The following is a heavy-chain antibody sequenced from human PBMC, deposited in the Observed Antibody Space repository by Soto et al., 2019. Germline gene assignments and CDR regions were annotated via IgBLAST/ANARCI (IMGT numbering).Heavy chain of an antibody. CDR1: GFTFSSYA. J-gene: IGHJ4*02. CDR3: AKELGGGVVVEAATSDFDY. CDR2: ISGSGGST. Sequence: EVQLLESGGGLVQPGGSLRLSCAASGFTFSSYAMSWVRQAPGKGLEWVSAISGSGGSTYYADSVKGRFTISRDNSKNTLYLQMNSVRAEDTDVYYCAKELGGGVVVEAATSDFDYGGQGTLVTVSS. V-gene: IGHV3-23*01. D-gene: IGHD2-15*01.